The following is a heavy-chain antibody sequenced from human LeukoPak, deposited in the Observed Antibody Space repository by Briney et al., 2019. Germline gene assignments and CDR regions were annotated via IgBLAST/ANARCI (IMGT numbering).Heavy chain of an antibody. V-gene: IGHV3-23*01. CDR3: AKGLRIVVVVAATHY. D-gene: IGHD2-15*01. CDR2: ISGSGGST. CDR1: GFTFSSYA. J-gene: IGHJ4*02. Sequence: GGSLGLSCAASGFTFSSYAMSWVRQAPGKGLEWVSAISGSGGSTYYADSVKGRFTISRDNSKNTLYLQMNSLRAEDTAVYYCAKGLRIVVVVAATHYWGQGTLVTVSS.